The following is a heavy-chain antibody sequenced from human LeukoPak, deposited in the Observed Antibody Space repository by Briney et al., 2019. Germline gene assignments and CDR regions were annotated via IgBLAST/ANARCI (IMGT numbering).Heavy chain of an antibody. Sequence: SETLSLACTVSGGSVSTSDYYWGWIRQSPVKGLEWIGDVFYTGKTNYNPSLRGRATISIDTSKNQFSLKLTYVTAADSAVYYCARVFDSWGQGTLVTVSS. CDR3: ARVFDS. CDR1: GGSVSTSDYY. CDR2: VFYTGKT. V-gene: IGHV4-39*07. J-gene: IGHJ4*02.